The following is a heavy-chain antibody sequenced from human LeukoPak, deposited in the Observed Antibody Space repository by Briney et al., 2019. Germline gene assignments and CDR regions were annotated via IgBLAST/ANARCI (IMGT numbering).Heavy chain of an antibody. D-gene: IGHD6-19*01. CDR3: ARQTYSSAWDRQIDY. V-gene: IGHV1-2*02. CDR1: GYTFTGYY. CDR2: INPNSGGT. J-gene: IGHJ4*02. Sequence: GASVKVSCKASGYTFTGYYMHWVRQAPGQGLEWMGWINPNSGGTNYAQKFQGRVTMTRDTSISTAYMELSRLRSDDTAVYYCARQTYSSAWDRQIDYWGQGTLVTVSS.